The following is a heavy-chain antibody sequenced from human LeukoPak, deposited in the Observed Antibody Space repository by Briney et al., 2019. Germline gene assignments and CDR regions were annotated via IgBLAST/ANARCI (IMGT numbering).Heavy chain of an antibody. CDR3: ARDRDYGDAPFDS. Sequence: SETLSLTCTVSGGSISSSSYYWGWIRQTPVKGLEWIGSMYYSGGTYYNPSLKSRVTISVDTSKNQFSLKLRSVTAADTAVYYCARDRDYGDAPFDSWGQGTLVTVSS. CDR1: GGSISSSSYY. CDR2: MYYSGGT. D-gene: IGHD4-17*01. V-gene: IGHV4-39*07. J-gene: IGHJ4*02.